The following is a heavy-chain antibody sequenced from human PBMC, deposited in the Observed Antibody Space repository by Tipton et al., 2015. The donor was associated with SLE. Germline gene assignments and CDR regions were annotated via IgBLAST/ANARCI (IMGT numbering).Heavy chain of an antibody. D-gene: IGHD3-10*01. V-gene: IGHV4-38-2*01. CDR2: IYHSGST. Sequence: TLSLTCAVSGYSISSGYYWGWIRQPPGKGLEWIGSIYHSGSTYYNPSLKSRVTISVDTSKNQFSLKLSSVTAADTAVYYCANERNYYGGHYGAFDIWGQGTMVTVSS. CDR3: ANERNYYGGHYGAFDI. CDR1: GYSISSGYY. J-gene: IGHJ3*02.